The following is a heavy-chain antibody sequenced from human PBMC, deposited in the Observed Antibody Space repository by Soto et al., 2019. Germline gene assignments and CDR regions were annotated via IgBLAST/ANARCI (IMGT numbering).Heavy chain of an antibody. D-gene: IGHD3-22*01. J-gene: IGHJ4*02. CDR1: GGTFSSYA. CDR2: IIPIFGTA. Sequence: SVKVSFKASGGTFSSYAISWVRQAPGQGLEWMGGIIPIFGTANYAQKFQGRVTITADKSTSTAYMELSSLRSEDTAVYYCARGPYHYYDSSGYYYGNFDYWGQGTLVTVSS. V-gene: IGHV1-69*06. CDR3: ARGPYHYYDSSGYYYGNFDY.